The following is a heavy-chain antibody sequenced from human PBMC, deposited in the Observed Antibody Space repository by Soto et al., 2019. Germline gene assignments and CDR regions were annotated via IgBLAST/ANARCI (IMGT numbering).Heavy chain of an antibody. CDR1: GFPFSSYV. V-gene: IGHV3-23*01. CDR2: ITTRGGST. D-gene: IGHD6-6*01. J-gene: IGHJ4*01. CDR3: AKKDVAARPTLD. Sequence: PGGSLRLSCAASGFPFSSYVMGWVRQSPGKGLERVSSITTRGGSTYYADSVRGRFSISRDNSKNTLFLQMNSLRAEDTAIYYFAKKDVAARPTLDCGHGTLVTVSS.